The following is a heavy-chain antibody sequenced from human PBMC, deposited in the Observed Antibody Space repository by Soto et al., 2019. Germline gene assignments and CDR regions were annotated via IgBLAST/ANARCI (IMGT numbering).Heavy chain of an antibody. V-gene: IGHV4-34*04. CDR3: ARRPSGDYGVDY. CDR2: INHSGST. CDR1: GGSFSGYY. Sequence: QVQLQQWGAGLLKPSETLSLACAVYGGSFSGYYWTWIRQPPGKGLEWIGEINHSGSTNHNPSLRSRXXVXVXXSKNQFSLKVRSVTAADTAVYYCARRPSGDYGVDYWGQGTLVTVSS. J-gene: IGHJ4*02. D-gene: IGHD2-21*02.